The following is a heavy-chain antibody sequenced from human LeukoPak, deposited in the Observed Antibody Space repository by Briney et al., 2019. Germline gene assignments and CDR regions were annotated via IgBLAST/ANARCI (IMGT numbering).Heavy chain of an antibody. V-gene: IGHV3-23*01. J-gene: IGHJ4*02. CDR1: GFTFTTYG. CDR3: AKSGLNRFDY. D-gene: IGHD2-15*01. Sequence: GTLRLPCSASGFTFTTYGMNWVRQAPGKGLEWVSGIGGSGTRTYYADSVKGRFTISRDNSKNTLYLQMNSLRAEDTAVYYCAKSGLNRFDYWGQGTLVTVSS. CDR2: IGGSGTRT.